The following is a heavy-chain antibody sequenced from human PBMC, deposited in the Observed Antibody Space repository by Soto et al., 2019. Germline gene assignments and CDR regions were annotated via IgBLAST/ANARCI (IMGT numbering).Heavy chain of an antibody. J-gene: IGHJ3*02. V-gene: IGHV4-39*01. CDR2: IYYSGST. D-gene: IGHD4-17*01. CDR1: GGSISSSSYY. CDR3: ARINDDDYGDSVNAFDI. Sequence: SETLSLTCTVSGGSISSSSYYWGWIRQPPGKGLEWIGSIYYSGSTYYNPSLKSRVTISVDTSKNQLSLKLSSVTAADTAVYYCARINDDDYGDSVNAFDIWGQGTMVTVSS.